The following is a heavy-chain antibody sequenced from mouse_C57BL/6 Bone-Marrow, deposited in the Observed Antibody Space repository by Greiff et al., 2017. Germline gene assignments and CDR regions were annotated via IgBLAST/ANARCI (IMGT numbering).Heavy chain of an antibody. V-gene: IGHV1-18*01. CDR1: GYTFTDYN. J-gene: IGHJ1*03. CDR2: INPNNGGT. Sequence: EVQLQQSGPELVKPGASVKIPCKASGYTFTDYNMDWGKQSHGKSLEWIGDINPNNGGTIYNQKFKGKATLTVDKSSSTAYMELRSLTSEDTAVYYCASSPGEYFDVWGTGTTVTVSS. CDR3: ASSPGEYFDV. D-gene: IGHD2-13*01.